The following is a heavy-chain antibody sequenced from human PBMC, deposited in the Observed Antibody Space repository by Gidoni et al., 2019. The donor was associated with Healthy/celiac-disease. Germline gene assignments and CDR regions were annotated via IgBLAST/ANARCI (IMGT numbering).Heavy chain of an antibody. Sequence: QVQLVQSGSELKKPGASVKVSCKASGYTFTSYAMNWVRQAPGQGLEWMGWINTTTGNPTYAQGFTVRFVFSLDTSVSTAYLQISSLKAEDTAVYYCAREGCSGGSCYSFYYGMDVWGQGTTVTVSS. CDR1: GYTFTSYA. J-gene: IGHJ6*02. D-gene: IGHD2-15*01. V-gene: IGHV7-4-1*02. CDR2: INTTTGNP. CDR3: AREGCSGGSCYSFYYGMDV.